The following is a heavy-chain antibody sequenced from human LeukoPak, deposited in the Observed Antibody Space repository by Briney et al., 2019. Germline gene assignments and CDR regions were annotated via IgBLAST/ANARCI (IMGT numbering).Heavy chain of an antibody. V-gene: IGHV1-69*06. J-gene: IGHJ4*02. CDR2: IIPVFGTP. CDR3: ARERLARFPYFDY. CDR1: GGTFSNSG. D-gene: IGHD3-3*01. Sequence: GSSVKVSCKTSGGTFSNSGIRWVRQAPGQGPEWMGGIIPVFGTPNHAQKFQGRLTITADRSTTTAYMELSSLTSDDTAVYYCARERLARFPYFDYWGQGTLVSVSS.